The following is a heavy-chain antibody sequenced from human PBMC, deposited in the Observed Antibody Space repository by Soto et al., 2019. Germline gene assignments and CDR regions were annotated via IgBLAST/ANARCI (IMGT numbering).Heavy chain of an antibody. J-gene: IGHJ4*02. Sequence: GGSLRLSCAASGFTFSNYWMHWVRQVPGKGLVWVSHIKSDGSVTTYADSVKGRFTISRDNAENMLYLQMNSLRAEDTAVYYSVRARRGPSLLRWRPGTLLTV. V-gene: IGHV3-74*03. D-gene: IGHD2-15*01. CDR3: VRARRGPSLLR. CDR2: IKSDGSVT. CDR1: GFTFSNYW.